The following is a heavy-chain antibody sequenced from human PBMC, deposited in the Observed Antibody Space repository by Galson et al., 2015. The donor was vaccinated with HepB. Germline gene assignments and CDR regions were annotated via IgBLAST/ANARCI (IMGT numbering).Heavy chain of an antibody. CDR3: ARDGGEWAPQPWFAP. CDR1: GGSISRYY. J-gene: IGHJ5*02. V-gene: IGHV4-59*01. CDR2: IYYSGST. Sequence: SETLSLTCTVSGGSISRYYWSWIRQPPGKGLEWIGYIYYSGSTNYNPSLKIRVTISVDTSKNQSSLKLSSGTAADTAVYYCARDGGEWAPQPWFAPWGPRTLVTVSS. D-gene: IGHD3-10*01.